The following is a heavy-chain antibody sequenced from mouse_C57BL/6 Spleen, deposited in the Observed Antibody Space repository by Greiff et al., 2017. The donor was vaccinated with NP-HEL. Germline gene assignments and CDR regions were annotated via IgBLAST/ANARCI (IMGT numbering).Heavy chain of an antibody. CDR3: ARQDYSNYPFDY. D-gene: IGHD2-5*01. Sequence: VQLVESGPELVKPGASVKISCKASGYAFSSSWMNWVKQRPGKGLEWIGRIYPGDGDTNYNGKFKGKATLTADKSSSTAYMQLSSLTSEDSAVYFCARQDYSNYPFDYWGQGTTLTVSS. CDR2: IYPGDGDT. CDR1: GYAFSSSW. J-gene: IGHJ2*01. V-gene: IGHV1-82*01.